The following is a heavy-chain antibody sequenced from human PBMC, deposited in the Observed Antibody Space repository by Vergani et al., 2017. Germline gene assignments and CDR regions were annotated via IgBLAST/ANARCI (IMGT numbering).Heavy chain of an antibody. CDR1: GFTFSSYS. D-gene: IGHD6-19*01. J-gene: IGHJ4*02. V-gene: IGHV3-21*01. Sequence: EVQLVESGGGLVKPGGSLRLSCVASGFTFSSYSMNWVRQAPGKGLEWVSSISSSSSYIYYADSVKGRFTISRDNAKNSLYLQMNSLRAEDTAVYYCASSGIAVAGTGLYYWGQGTLVTVSS. CDR2: ISSSSSYI. CDR3: ASSGIAVAGTGLYY.